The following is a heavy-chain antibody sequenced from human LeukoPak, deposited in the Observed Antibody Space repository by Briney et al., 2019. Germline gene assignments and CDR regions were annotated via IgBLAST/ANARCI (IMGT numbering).Heavy chain of an antibody. V-gene: IGHV4-61*09. D-gene: IGHD2-2*01. J-gene: IGHJ4*02. CDR1: GGSISSGSYY. CDR2: IYTSGST. Sequence: SETLSLTCTVSGGSISSGSYYWSWIRQPAGKGLEWIGHIYTSGSTNYNPSLKSRVTISVDTSKNQFSLKLSSVTAADTAVYYCARFSYYCSSTGCYAAEIDYWGQGILVTVSS. CDR3: ARFSYYCSSTGCYAAEIDY.